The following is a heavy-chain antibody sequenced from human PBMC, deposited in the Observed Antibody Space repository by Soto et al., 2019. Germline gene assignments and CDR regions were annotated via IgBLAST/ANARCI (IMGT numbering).Heavy chain of an antibody. CDR2: IWYDGSNK. D-gene: IGHD3-3*01. CDR3: ARDGGRAYDLDY. Sequence: QVQLVESGGGVVQPGRSLRLSCTASGFTFNDHAMHWVRQAPGKGLEWVAYIWYDGSNKYYADSVKGRFTVSRDNSKKTVLWQMNSLRAEDTAVYFCARDGGRAYDLDYWGQGTLVTVSS. V-gene: IGHV3-33*01. CDR1: GFTFNDHA. J-gene: IGHJ4*02.